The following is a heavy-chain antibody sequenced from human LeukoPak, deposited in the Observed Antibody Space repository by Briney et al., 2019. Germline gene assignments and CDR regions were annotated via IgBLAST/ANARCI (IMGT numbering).Heavy chain of an antibody. Sequence: NPSETLSLTCTVSGGSISSYYWSWIRQPPGKGLEWIGYIYYSGSTNYNPSLKSRVTISVDTSKNQFSLKLSSVTAADTAVYYCAREGWPAASYFDYWGQGTLVTVSS. J-gene: IGHJ4*02. CDR2: IYYSGST. CDR1: GGSISSYY. V-gene: IGHV4-59*01. D-gene: IGHD2-2*01. CDR3: AREGWPAASYFDY.